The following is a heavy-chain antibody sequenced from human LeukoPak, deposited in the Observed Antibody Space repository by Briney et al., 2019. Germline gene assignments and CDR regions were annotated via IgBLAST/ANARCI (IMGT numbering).Heavy chain of an antibody. D-gene: IGHD5-12*01. CDR1: GCTFNNYA. J-gene: IGHJ4*02. V-gene: IGHV3-23*01. Sequence: GGSLRLSCAASGCTFNNYAMNWVRQAPGKGLEWVSVISGSGGTTYYADSVKGRFTISRDSSKDTLYLQMNSLRAEDTAVYYCAKDLVLTWLRIFDYWGQGTLVTVSS. CDR3: AKDLVLTWLRIFDY. CDR2: ISGSGGTT.